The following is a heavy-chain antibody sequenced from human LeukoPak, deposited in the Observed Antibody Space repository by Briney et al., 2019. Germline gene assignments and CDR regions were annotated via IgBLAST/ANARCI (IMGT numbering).Heavy chain of an antibody. D-gene: IGHD3-10*02. CDR3: ARLPHCSDSMRCYVGGHHMDV. V-gene: IGHV4-38-2*02. CDR2: IDHSGST. CDR1: GYSISYGYY. J-gene: IGHJ6*03. Sequence: SETLSLTCTVAGYSISYGYYWVWIRQPPGKGLECIGSIDHSGSTSYNPSLKSRVTISVDMSKNQFSLKVNSVTAADTAVYYCARLPHCSDSMRCYVGGHHMDVWGKGTTVAVSS.